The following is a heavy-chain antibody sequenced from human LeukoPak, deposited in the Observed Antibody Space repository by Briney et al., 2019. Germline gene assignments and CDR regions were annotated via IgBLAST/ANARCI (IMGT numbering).Heavy chain of an antibody. V-gene: IGHV3-30*18. CDR3: AKVGDYYDSSGYGVGDY. Sequence: GRSLRLSCAASGFTLSSYGMHWVRQAPGKGLEWVAVISYDGSNKYYADSVKGRFTISRDNSKNTLYLQMNSLRAEDTAVYYCAKVGDYYDSSGYGVGDYWGQGTLVTVSS. CDR1: GFTLSSYG. J-gene: IGHJ4*02. D-gene: IGHD3-22*01. CDR2: ISYDGSNK.